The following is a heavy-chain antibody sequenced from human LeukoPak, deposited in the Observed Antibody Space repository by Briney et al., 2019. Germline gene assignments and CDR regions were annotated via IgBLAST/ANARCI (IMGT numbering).Heavy chain of an antibody. CDR3: ARDIPAEGFDP. J-gene: IGHJ5*02. D-gene: IGHD6-13*01. CDR2: MNPNSGNT. CDR1: GYTFTNYD. V-gene: IGHV1-8*03. Sequence: ASVKVSCKASGYTFTNYDINWVRQATGQGLEWMGWMNPNSGNTGYAQKFQGRVTITRNTSISTAYMELSSLRSEDTAVYYCARDIPAEGFDPWGQGTLVTVSS.